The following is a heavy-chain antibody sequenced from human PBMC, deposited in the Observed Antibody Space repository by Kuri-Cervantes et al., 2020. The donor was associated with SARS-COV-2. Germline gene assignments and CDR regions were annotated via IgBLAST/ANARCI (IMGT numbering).Heavy chain of an antibody. J-gene: IGHJ6*03. CDR2: ISAYNGNT. V-gene: IGHV1-18*01. CDR3: AGEEIVAVRGKNYYYYYMDV. D-gene: IGHD3-22*01. Sequence: ASVKVSCKASGYTFTSYGISWVRQSPGQGLEWMGWISAYNGNTNYAQKLQGRVTMTTDTSTSTAYMELSSLRSEDTAVYYCAGEEIVAVRGKNYYYYYMDVWGKGTTVTVSS. CDR1: GYTFTSYG.